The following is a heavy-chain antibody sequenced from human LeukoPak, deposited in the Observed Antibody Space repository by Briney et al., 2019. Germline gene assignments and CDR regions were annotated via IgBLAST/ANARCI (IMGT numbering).Heavy chain of an antibody. V-gene: IGHV4-30-4*01. CDR2: IYYSGST. J-gene: IGHJ4*02. Sequence: SETLSLTCTVSGGSISRGDYYWSWIRQPPGKGLEWIGYIYYSGSTYYNPSLKSRVTISVDTSKNQFSLKLSSVTAADTAVYYCARAGIAAAGTPFDYWGQGTLVTVSS. CDR1: GGSISRGDYY. CDR3: ARAGIAAAGTPFDY. D-gene: IGHD6-13*01.